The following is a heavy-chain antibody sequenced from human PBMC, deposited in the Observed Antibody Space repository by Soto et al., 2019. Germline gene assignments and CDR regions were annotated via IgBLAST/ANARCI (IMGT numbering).Heavy chain of an antibody. J-gene: IGHJ4*02. CDR2: ISGSGGST. V-gene: IGHV3-23*01. CDR3: FPDLDPLAY. D-gene: IGHD1-1*01. CDR1: GCSFSSYA. Sequence: GRCLRRSCAACGCSFSSYAMSCVLQPPGKELEWVSAISGSGGSTYYADSVNVRFTSSRDNSKNTLYLQMNRLRADDTTVYYCFPDLDPLAYWGQGTLVTASS.